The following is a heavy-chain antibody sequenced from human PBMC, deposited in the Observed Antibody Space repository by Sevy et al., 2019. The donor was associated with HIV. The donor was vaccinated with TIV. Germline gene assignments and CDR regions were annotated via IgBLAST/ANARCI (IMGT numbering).Heavy chain of an antibody. V-gene: IGHV3-30*18. Sequence: GGSLRLSCAASGFTFSSYAIQWVRQAPGKGLEWVAVISYDGNNKYYADSVQGRFTVSRDNSKNTLYVQMNSLRAEDTAVYYCAKDHNLWSEGGFLHHWGQGTLVTVSS. CDR2: ISYDGNNK. CDR3: AKDHNLWSEGGFLHH. CDR1: GFTFSSYA. J-gene: IGHJ1*01. D-gene: IGHD3-10*01.